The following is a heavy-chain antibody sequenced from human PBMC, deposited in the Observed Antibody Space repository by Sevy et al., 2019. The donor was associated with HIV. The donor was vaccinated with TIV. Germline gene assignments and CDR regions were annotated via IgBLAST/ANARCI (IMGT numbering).Heavy chain of an antibody. CDR2: IWYDGSNK. J-gene: IGHJ5*02. V-gene: IGHV3-33*08. Sequence: GGSLRLSCAASGFTFSTYAMTWVRQAPGKGLEWVALIWYDGSNKNYADSNSMKGRFTISRDNSKNTLYLQMNSLRAEDTAVYYCARESREFRFDPWGQGTLVTVSS. CDR3: ARESREFRFDP. CDR1: GFTFSTYA.